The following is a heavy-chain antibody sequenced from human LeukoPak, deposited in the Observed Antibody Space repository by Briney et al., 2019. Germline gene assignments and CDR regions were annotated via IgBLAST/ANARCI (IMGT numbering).Heavy chain of an antibody. CDR3: AKGLWFGELFPVGGVDV. J-gene: IGHJ6*04. CDR1: GFTFSSYA. V-gene: IGHV3-23*01. Sequence: GGSLRLSCAASGFTFSSYAMSCVREAPGKGLEWGSAISGSGGSTYYADSVKGRFTISRDNSKNTLYLQMNSLRAEDTAVYYCAKGLWFGELFPVGGVDVWGKGTTVTVSS. CDR2: ISGSGGST. D-gene: IGHD3-10*01.